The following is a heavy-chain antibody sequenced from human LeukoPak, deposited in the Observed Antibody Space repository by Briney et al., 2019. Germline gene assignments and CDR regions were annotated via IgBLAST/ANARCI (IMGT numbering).Heavy chain of an antibody. CDR3: ARVRLSMITFRVSDVIDY. J-gene: IGHJ4*02. CDR1: GFTFSSYW. CDR2: IASDGSST. Sequence: GGSLRLSCAASGFTFSSYWMNWVRQAPGKGLVWVSRIASDGSSTTYADSVKGRFSISRHNAKNTLYLQMNSLRVEDTAVYYCARVRLSMITFRVSDVIDYWGQGTLVTVSS. D-gene: IGHD3-16*01. V-gene: IGHV3-74*01.